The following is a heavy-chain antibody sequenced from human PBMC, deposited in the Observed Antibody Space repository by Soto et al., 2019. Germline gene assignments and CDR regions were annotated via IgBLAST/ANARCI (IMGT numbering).Heavy chain of an antibody. D-gene: IGHD2-15*01. CDR3: ARRFCRGGSCYSSFEY. V-gene: IGHV4-59*08. Sequence: PSETLSLTCTVSGGSISSYYWSWIRQPPGKGLEWIGYIYNSGSTDYNPSLKSRVTISVDTSKNQFSLKLTSVTATDTAVYYCARRFCRGGSCYSSFEYWGQGTLVTVPS. CDR2: IYNSGST. J-gene: IGHJ4*02. CDR1: GGSISSYY.